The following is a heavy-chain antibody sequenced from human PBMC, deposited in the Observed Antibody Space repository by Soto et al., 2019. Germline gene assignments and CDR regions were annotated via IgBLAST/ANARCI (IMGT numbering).Heavy chain of an antibody. CDR2: ISYDGSNK. CDR3: AKDCRQQLVRYPPQDD. Sequence: GGSLRLSCAASGFTFSSYGMHWVRQAPGKGLEWVAVISYDGSNKYYADSVKGRFTISRDNSKNTLYLQMNSLRAEDTAVYYCAKDCRQQLVRYPPQDDWGQGTLVTVFS. CDR1: GFTFSSYG. D-gene: IGHD6-13*01. J-gene: IGHJ4*02. V-gene: IGHV3-30*18.